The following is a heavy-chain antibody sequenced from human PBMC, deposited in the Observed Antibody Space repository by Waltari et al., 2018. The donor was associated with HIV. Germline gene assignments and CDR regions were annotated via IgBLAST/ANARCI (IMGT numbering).Heavy chain of an antibody. V-gene: IGHV1-69*12. J-gene: IGHJ4*02. D-gene: IGHD3-22*01. CDR3: AREGGDYYDSSGYD. CDR2: IIPSSGTA. Sequence: QVQLVQSGAEVKKPGSSVKVSCKASGGTFSSYAISWVRQAPGQGLECVGGIIPSSGTANYAQKVQGRVTITADESTSTAYMELSSLRSGDTAVYYCAREGGDYYDSSGYDWGQGTLVTVSS. CDR1: GGTFSSYA.